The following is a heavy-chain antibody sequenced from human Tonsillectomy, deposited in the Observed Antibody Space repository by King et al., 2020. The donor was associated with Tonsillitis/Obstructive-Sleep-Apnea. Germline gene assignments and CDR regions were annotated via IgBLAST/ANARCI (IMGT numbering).Heavy chain of an antibody. CDR3: ARDSMIHYYDSSAYYTFDS. CDR2: ISPYNGDR. D-gene: IGHD3-22*01. CDR1: GYTFTNYG. V-gene: IGHV1-18*01. J-gene: IGHJ4*02. Sequence: QLVQSGAEVKKPGASVKVSCKASGYTFTNYGISWVRQAPGQGLEWMGWISPYNGDRNYAQKVQDRVTMTTGTSTSTAYLELRSLRSDDTAVYYCARDSMIHYYDSSAYYTFDSWGQGTLVTVSS.